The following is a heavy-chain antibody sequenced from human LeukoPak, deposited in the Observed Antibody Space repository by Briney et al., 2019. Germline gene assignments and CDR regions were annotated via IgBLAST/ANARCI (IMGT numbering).Heavy chain of an antibody. D-gene: IGHD3-9*01. CDR1: GDTFTGYY. CDR2: INPNSGGT. J-gene: IGHJ6*03. Sequence: ASVKVSCKASGDTFTGYYMHWVRQAPGQGLEWMGRINPNSGGTNYAQKFQGRVTMTRDTSISTAYMELSRLRSDDTAVYYCARWEGILAFDYYYYMDVWGKGTTVTVSS. V-gene: IGHV1-2*06. CDR3: ARWEGILAFDYYYYMDV.